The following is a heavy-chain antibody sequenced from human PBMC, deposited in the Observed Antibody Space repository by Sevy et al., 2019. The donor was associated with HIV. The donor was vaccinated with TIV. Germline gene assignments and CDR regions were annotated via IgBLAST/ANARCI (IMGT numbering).Heavy chain of an antibody. CDR1: GFTFSSYA. V-gene: IGHV3-23*01. CDR3: AKDPYYYDSSGYPDVYFDL. D-gene: IGHD3-22*01. CDR2: ISGSGGST. J-gene: IGHJ2*01. Sequence: GGSPRLSCAASGFTFSSYAMSWVRQAPGKGLEWVSAISGSGGSTYYADSVKGRFTISRDNSKNTLHLQMNSLRAEDTAVYYCAKDPYYYDSSGYPDVYFDLWGRGTLVTVSS.